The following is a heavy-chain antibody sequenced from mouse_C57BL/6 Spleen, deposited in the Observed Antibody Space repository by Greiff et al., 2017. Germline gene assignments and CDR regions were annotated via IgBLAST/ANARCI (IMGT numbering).Heavy chain of an antibody. Sequence: EVKVVESGGGLVKPGGSLKLSCAASGFTFSSYGMSWVRQTPDKRLQWVATISGGGGYTYYPDSVKGRFTISRDNAKNTLYLQMSSLRSEDTAMYYCASGNRYFDVWGTGTTVTVSS. CDR2: ISGGGGYT. CDR1: GFTFSSYG. CDR3: ASGNRYFDV. V-gene: IGHV5-6*03. J-gene: IGHJ1*03. D-gene: IGHD2-1*01.